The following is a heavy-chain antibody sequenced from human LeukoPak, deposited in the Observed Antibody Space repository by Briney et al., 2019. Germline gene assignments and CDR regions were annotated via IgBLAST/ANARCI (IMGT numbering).Heavy chain of an antibody. D-gene: IGHD2-15*01. CDR1: GYTFTSYA. CDR3: ARALVVAARTYFFDY. J-gene: IGHJ4*02. V-gene: IGHV7-4-1*02. Sequence: ASVKVSCKASGYTFTSYAMNWVRQAPGQGLEWMGWINTNTGNPTYAQGFTGRFVFSLDTSVSTAYPQISSLKAEDTAVYYCARALVVAARTYFFDYWGQGTLVTVSS. CDR2: INTNTGNP.